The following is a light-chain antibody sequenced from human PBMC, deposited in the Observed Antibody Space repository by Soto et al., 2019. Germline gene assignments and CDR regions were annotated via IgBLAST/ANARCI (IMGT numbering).Light chain of an antibody. CDR1: QRVSTW. CDR2: MPS. Sequence: DIQMTQSPSTLSASVGDRVTITCRARQRVSTWLAWYQQKPGKAPKLLIHMPSTLENGVPSRFTDSGSGPDFTLTRSSLQPHDIATYYCHQYHIYPVTFGGGTKVELK. V-gene: IGKV1-5*03. J-gene: IGKJ4*01. CDR3: HQYHIYPVT.